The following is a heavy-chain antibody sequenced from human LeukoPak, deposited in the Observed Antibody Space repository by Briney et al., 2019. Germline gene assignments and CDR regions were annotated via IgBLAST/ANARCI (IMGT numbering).Heavy chain of an antibody. V-gene: IGHV4-39*01. D-gene: IGHD4-17*01. CDR3: ARGDYDY. CDR2: IYYSGST. J-gene: IGHJ4*02. CDR1: SGSISSSSYY. Sequence: PSETLSLTCTVSSGSISSSSYYWGWIRQPPGKGLEWIGSIYYSGSTYYNPSLKSRVTISLDTSKNQFSLKLTSVTAADTAVYYCARGDYDYWGQGTLVTVSS.